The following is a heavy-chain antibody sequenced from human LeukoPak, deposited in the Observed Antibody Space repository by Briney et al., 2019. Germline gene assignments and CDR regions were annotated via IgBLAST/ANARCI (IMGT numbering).Heavy chain of an antibody. CDR3: AKDTDIYYDSSGSQRYFDY. Sequence: QPGGSLRLSCAASGFTFDDYAMHWVRQAPGKGLEWVAGISWNSGSIGYADSVKGRFTISRDNAKNSLYLQMNSLRAEDTALYYCAKDTDIYYDSSGSQRYFDYWGQGTLVTVSS. J-gene: IGHJ4*02. V-gene: IGHV3-9*01. CDR2: ISWNSGSI. D-gene: IGHD3-22*01. CDR1: GFTFDDYA.